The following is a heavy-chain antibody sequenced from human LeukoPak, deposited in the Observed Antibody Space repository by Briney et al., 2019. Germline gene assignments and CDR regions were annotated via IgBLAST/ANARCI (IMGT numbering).Heavy chain of an antibody. CDR3: ARGWNYGLNWFDP. CDR1: GGSISSYY. Sequence: SETLSLTCTVSGGSISSYYWSWIRQPPGKGLEWIGYIYHSGTTYYNPSLKSRVTISVDRSKNQFSLKLSSVTAADTAVYYCARGWNYGLNWFDPWGQGILVTVSS. J-gene: IGHJ5*02. D-gene: IGHD1-7*01. CDR2: IYHSGTT. V-gene: IGHV4-59*12.